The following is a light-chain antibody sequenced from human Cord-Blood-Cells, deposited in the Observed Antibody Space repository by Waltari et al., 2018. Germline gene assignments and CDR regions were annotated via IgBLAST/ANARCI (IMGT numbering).Light chain of an antibody. CDR2: DAS. V-gene: IGKV1D-13*01. J-gene: IGKJ4*01. CDR1: QGISSA. Sequence: AIQLTQSPSSLSASVGDRVTITCRASQGISSALAWYQQKPGKAPKLLIYDASSLESGVPSRFSGSGSGTDFTPTISSLQPEDFATYYCQQFNNYPQVTFGGGTKVEIK. CDR3: QQFNNYPQVT.